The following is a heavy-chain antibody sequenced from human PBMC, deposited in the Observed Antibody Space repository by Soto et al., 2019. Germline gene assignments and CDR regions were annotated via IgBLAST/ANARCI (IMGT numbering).Heavy chain of an antibody. CDR1: FSMYS. V-gene: IGHV3-21*06. J-gene: IGHJ5*02. CDR3: TRDQGGSYDSWFDP. Sequence: FSMYSKHWVRQTIGKGLEWVASISSGSDFIKYADSVKGRFTISRDNTKNSVSLQMSSLRVEDTAMYYCTRDQGGSYDSWFDPWGRGTLVTVSS. D-gene: IGHD1-26*01. CDR2: ISSGSDFI.